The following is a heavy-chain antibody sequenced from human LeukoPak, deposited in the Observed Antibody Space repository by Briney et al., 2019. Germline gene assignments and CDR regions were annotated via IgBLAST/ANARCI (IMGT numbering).Heavy chain of an antibody. CDR1: GFTFSSCS. D-gene: IGHD4-23*01. J-gene: IGHJ4*02. CDR3: ARNYGGSSNAHFDY. Sequence: GSLRLSCAASGFTFSSCSMSWIRQPAGKGLEWIGRIYTSGSTNYNPSLKSRVTMSVDTSKNQFSLKLSSVTAADTAVYYCARNYGGSSNAHFDYWGQGTLVTVSS. V-gene: IGHV4-4*07. CDR2: IYTSGST.